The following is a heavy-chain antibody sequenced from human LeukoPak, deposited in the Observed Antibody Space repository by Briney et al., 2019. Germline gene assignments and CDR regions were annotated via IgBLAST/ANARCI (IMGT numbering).Heavy chain of an antibody. CDR3: AKDLGRNFGMDV. CDR1: GFTFSSYA. V-gene: IGHV3-23*01. Sequence: GGSLRLPCAASGFTFSSYAMSWVRQAPGKGLEWVSAISGSGGSTYYADSVKGRFTISRDNSKNTLYLQMNSLRAEDTAVYYCAKDLGRNFGMDVWGQGTTVTVSS. CDR2: ISGSGGST. J-gene: IGHJ6*02.